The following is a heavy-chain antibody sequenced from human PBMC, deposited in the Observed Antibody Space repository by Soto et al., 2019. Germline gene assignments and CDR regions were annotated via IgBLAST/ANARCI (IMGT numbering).Heavy chain of an antibody. J-gene: IGHJ3*02. CDR3: ARARPALGYCSGGSCFDAFDI. CDR2: IIPIFGTA. D-gene: IGHD2-15*01. CDR1: GGTFSSYA. V-gene: IGHV1-69*01. Sequence: QVQLVQSGAEVKKPGSSVKVSCKASGGTFSSYAISWVRQAPGQGLEWMGGIIPIFGTANYAQKFQGRVTITADESTSTAYMELSSLRSEDTAVYYCARARPALGYCSGGSCFDAFDIWGQGRMVTVSS.